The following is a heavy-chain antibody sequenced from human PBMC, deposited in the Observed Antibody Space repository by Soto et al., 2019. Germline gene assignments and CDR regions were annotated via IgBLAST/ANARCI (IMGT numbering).Heavy chain of an antibody. V-gene: IGHV2-26*01. CDR1: GFSLSNARMG. J-gene: IGHJ6*02. Sequence: QVTLKESGPVLVKPTETLTLTCTVSGFSLSNARMGVSWIRQPPGKALEWLAHIFSNDEKSYSTSLKSRLTISKDTSKSQVVLTMTTKDPVDTATYYCARMAIYYSSGYYISYWYYYGMDVWGQGTTVTVSS. D-gene: IGHD3-22*01. CDR3: ARMAIYYSSGYYISYWYYYGMDV. CDR2: IFSNDEK.